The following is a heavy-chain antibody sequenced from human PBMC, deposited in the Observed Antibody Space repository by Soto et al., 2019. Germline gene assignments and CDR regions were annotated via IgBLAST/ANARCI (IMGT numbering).Heavy chain of an antibody. D-gene: IGHD6-13*01. CDR2: ISYDGSNK. V-gene: IGHV3-30*03. CDR1: WFTLRSYG. J-gene: IGHJ4*02. Sequence: GGSLRLSCAAPWFTLRSYGIHRVRPAQGKGLEWVAVISYDGSNKYYADSVKGRFTISRENSKNPLYLQMNSLRVEDTAVYYCATSIAAPFDYWGQGTLVTVSS. CDR3: ATSIAAPFDY.